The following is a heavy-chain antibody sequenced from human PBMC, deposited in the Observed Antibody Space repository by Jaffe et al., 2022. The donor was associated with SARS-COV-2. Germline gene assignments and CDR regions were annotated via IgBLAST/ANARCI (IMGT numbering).Heavy chain of an antibody. J-gene: IGHJ5*02. Sequence: QVQVVESGGGVVQPGRSLRVSCAGSGFNFNKYGMHWVRQAPGKGLEWVSFITNDGKNQYYADSVKGRFTISRDNSKNTVYLQMNSLRTDDTAVYYCAKDRNDLHLWGQGTLVTVSS. V-gene: IGHV3-30*18. CDR3: AKDRNDLHL. CDR1: GFNFNKYG. CDR2: ITNDGKNQ.